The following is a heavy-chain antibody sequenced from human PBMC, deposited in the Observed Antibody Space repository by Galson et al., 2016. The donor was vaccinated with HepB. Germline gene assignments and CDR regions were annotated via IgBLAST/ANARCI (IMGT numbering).Heavy chain of an antibody. CDR2: VYSSGRNNY. Sequence: SETLSLTCSVPSGSISGHYWGWIRQPPGKGLEWIGYVYSSGRNNYNYNPSLKSRVTILVDMSTNQFSLTLTSVTAADTAVYYCARVVGRGTSWYDVWGRGTTVIVSS. CDR1: SGSISGHY. D-gene: IGHD3-10*01. CDR3: ARVVGRGTSWYDV. V-gene: IGHV4-59*11. J-gene: IGHJ6*02.